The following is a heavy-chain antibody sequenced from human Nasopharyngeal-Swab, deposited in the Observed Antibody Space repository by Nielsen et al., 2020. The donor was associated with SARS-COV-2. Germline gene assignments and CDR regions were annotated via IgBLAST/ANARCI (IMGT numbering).Heavy chain of an antibody. CDR2: INHSGST. J-gene: IGHJ6*02. Sequence: SETLSLTCAVYGGSFSGYYWNWIRQPPGKGLQWIGEINHSGSTNYNPSLKSRVAISVDTSKNQFSLKLSSVTAADTAVYYCARVSGSSRLYYYYGMDVWGQGTTVTISS. D-gene: IGHD6-13*01. CDR3: ARVSGSSRLYYYYGMDV. CDR1: GGSFSGYY. V-gene: IGHV4-34*01.